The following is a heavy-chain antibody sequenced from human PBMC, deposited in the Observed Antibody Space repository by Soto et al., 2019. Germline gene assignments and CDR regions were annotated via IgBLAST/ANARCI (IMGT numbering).Heavy chain of an antibody. D-gene: IGHD3-10*01. CDR3: ARGYYGSGSYYKPASDY. Sequence: QVQLVESGGGVVQPGRSLRLSCAASGFTFSSYAMHWVRQAPGKGLEWVAVISYDGSNKYYADSVNGRFTISRDDSKNTLYLQSNSLRAEDTAVYYCARGYYGSGSYYKPASDYWGHGTLVTVSS. CDR2: ISYDGSNK. V-gene: IGHV3-30-3*01. CDR1: GFTFSSYA. J-gene: IGHJ4*01.